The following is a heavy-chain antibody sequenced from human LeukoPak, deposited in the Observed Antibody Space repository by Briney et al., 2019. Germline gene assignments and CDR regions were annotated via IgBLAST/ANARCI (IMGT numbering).Heavy chain of an antibody. CDR1: GGTFSSYA. CDR3: ATKGYDSSGYYFDH. V-gene: IGHV1-69*05. CDR2: IIPIFGTA. D-gene: IGHD3-22*01. J-gene: IGHJ4*02. Sequence: AASVKVSCKASGGTFSSYAISWVRQAPGQGLEWMGGIIPIFGTANYAQKFQGRVTITTDESTSTAYMELSSLRSEDTAVYYCATKGYDSSGYYFDHWGQGTLVTVSS.